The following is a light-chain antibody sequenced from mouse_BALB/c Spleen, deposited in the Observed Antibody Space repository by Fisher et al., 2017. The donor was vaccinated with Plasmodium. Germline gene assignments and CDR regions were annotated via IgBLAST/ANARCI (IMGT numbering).Light chain of an antibody. Sequence: DIVITQSTATLSVTPGDRVSLSCRASQSINNYLHWYQQKSHESPRLLINYTSQSISGIPSRFSGSGSGTDFTLRIDSVETKDFGMYFCQHSNSWPLTFGTGTKLELK. CDR1: QSINNY. CDR2: YTS. CDR3: QHSNSWPLT. V-gene: IGKV5-45*01. J-gene: IGKJ5*01.